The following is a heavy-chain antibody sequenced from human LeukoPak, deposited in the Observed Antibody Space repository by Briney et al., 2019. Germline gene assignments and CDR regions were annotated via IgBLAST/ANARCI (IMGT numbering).Heavy chain of an antibody. CDR3: ARDFPSILESDY. V-gene: IGHV3-30*04. CDR1: GFTFSSYA. Sequence: SGGSLRLSCAASGFTFSSYAMHWVRQAPGKGLEWVAVISYDGSNKYYADSVKGRFTISRDNSKNTLYLQMNSLRAEDTAVYYCARDFPSILESDYWGQGTLVTVSS. D-gene: IGHD3-3*01. J-gene: IGHJ4*02. CDR2: ISYDGSNK.